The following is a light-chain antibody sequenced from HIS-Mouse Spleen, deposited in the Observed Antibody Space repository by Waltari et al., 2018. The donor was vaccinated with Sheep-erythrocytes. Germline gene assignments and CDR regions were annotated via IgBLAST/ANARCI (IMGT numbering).Light chain of an antibody. CDR2: DAS. CDR1: QGVSIF. V-gene: IGKV3-11*01. Sequence: EIVLTQSPATLSLSPGERATLPCRARQGVSIFLAWYQQKPGQGPRLLIYDASSRATGIPARFSGSGSGTDFTLTISSLEPEDFAVYYCQQRSNWPPTFGQGTKVEIK. CDR3: QQRSNWPPT. J-gene: IGKJ1*01.